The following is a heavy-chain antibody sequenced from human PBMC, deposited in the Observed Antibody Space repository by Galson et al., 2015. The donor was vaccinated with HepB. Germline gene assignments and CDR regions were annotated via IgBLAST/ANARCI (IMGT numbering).Heavy chain of an antibody. CDR1: GFTFSNAW. CDR3: TTASPYYYDSSGYYPVDY. D-gene: IGHD3-22*01. CDR2: IKSKTDGGTT. Sequence: SLRLSCAASGFTFSNAWMNWVRQAPGKGLEWVGRIKSKTDGGTTDYAAPVKGRFTISRDDSKNTLYLQMNSLKTEDTAVYYCTTASPYYYDSSGYYPVDYWGQGTLVTVSS. J-gene: IGHJ4*02. V-gene: IGHV3-15*07.